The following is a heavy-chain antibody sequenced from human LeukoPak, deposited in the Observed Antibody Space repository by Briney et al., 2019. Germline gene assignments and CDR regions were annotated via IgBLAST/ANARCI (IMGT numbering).Heavy chain of an antibody. V-gene: IGHV3-21*01. D-gene: IGHD6-19*01. CDR2: IDTSGTYL. J-gene: IGHJ4*02. CDR3: AKVHTTGWETPFDH. Sequence: GGSLRLSCAASGFTFSAYSMNWVRQAPGKGLEWVSTIDTSGTYLYYTDSVRGRFTISRDNAWNSLYLQMNSLRAEDTAVYYCAKVHTTGWETPFDHWGQGTLVTVSS. CDR1: GFTFSAYS.